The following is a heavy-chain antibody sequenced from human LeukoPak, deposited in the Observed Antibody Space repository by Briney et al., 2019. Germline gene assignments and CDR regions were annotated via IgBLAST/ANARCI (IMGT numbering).Heavy chain of an antibody. V-gene: IGHV4-38-2*02. Sequence: SETLSLTCTVSGYSISSGYYWGWLRQPPGKGLEWIGSIYHSGSTYYNPSLKSRVTISVDTSKNQFSLKLSSVTAADTAVYYCARVLVVVAAGYYFDYWGQGTLVTVSS. J-gene: IGHJ4*02. D-gene: IGHD2-15*01. CDR1: GYSISSGYY. CDR2: IYHSGST. CDR3: ARVLVVVAAGYYFDY.